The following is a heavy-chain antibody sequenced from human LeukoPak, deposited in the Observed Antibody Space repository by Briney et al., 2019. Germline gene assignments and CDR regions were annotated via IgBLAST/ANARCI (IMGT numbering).Heavy chain of an antibody. Sequence: GGTLRLSCAASGFTFSRYAFSWVRQAPGKGLEWVSSISSSSSYIYYADSVKGRFTISRDNAKNSLYLQMNSLRAEDTAVYYCARVEGYYYDSSGYYPDYWGQGTLVTVSS. D-gene: IGHD3-22*01. J-gene: IGHJ4*02. CDR3: ARVEGYYYDSSGYYPDY. CDR1: GFTFSRYA. CDR2: ISSSSSYI. V-gene: IGHV3-21*01.